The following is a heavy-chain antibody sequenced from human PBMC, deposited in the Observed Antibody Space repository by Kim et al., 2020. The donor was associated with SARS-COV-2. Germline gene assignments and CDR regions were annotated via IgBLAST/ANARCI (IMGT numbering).Heavy chain of an antibody. V-gene: IGHV3-66*01. CDR2: IYSGGST. J-gene: IGHJ6*02. Sequence: GGSLRLSCAASGFTVSNNYISWVRQAPGKGLEWVSIIYSGGSTYYGESVMGRVTVSRDNAKNVIYLQLNLLRAEDTAVEYCATGGGAGSNITSWYFYYLDVWGPGTTVTVSS. CDR3: ATGGGAGSNITSWYFYYLDV. D-gene: IGHD1-20*01. CDR1: GFTVSNNY.